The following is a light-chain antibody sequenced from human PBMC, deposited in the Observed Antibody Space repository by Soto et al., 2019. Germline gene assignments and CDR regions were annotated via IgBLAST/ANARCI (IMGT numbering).Light chain of an antibody. CDR3: EAWDDSLYGAV. V-gene: IGLV1-44*01. CDR1: SSNIGANP. J-gene: IGLJ2*01. CDR2: NND. Sequence: QSVLTQPPSASGTPGQRVTISCSGSSSNIGANPINWYQQLPGTAPKLLIYNNDQRPSGVPDRFSASKSGTSASLAISGLKSEDEGDYYCEAWDDSLYGAVLGGGTKVTVL.